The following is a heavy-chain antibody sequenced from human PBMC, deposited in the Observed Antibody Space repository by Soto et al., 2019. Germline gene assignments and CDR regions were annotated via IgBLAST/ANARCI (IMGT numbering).Heavy chain of an antibody. Sequence: QVQLVESGGGVVQPGRSLRLSCAASGFTFSSLGMHWVRQAPGKGLEWVAIISNDGSSTYYADSVKGRFTISRDNSKNTLDLQLNSLRTEDTAIYYCVKEIRDSNGYPLDYWGQGTMVTVSS. CDR2: ISNDGSST. CDR3: VKEIRDSNGYPLDY. D-gene: IGHD3-22*01. V-gene: IGHV3-30*18. J-gene: IGHJ4*02. CDR1: GFTFSSLG.